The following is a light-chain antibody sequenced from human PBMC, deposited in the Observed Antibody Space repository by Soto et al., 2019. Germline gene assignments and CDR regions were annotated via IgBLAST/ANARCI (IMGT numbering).Light chain of an antibody. CDR2: DVT. J-gene: IGLJ1*01. CDR3: SSYTTSRSYV. CDR1: SSDVGDYIY. Sequence: QSVLTQPASVSGSPGQSITISCTGTSSDVGDYIYVSWYQHHPGKAPKLMIYDVTNRPSGVSNRFSGSKSGNTASLTITGLQAEDEADYYCSSYTTSRSYVFGTGTKVTFL. V-gene: IGLV2-14*03.